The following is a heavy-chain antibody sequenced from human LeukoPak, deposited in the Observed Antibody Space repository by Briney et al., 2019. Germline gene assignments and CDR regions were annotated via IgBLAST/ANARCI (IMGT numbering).Heavy chain of an antibody. V-gene: IGHV4-59*08. CDR2: IYKSGST. CDR3: ARHLADCGGDCYTPNYFYDMDV. D-gene: IGHD2-21*02. Sequence: SETLSLTCTVSGGSISGNAWSWIRQTPEKGLEWIGYIYKSGSTKYNPSLKGRVTISPDTSKNQFSLKLRSVAAADTAVYYCARHLADCGGDCYTPNYFYDMDVWGQGTAVTVSS. J-gene: IGHJ6*02. CDR1: GGSISGNA.